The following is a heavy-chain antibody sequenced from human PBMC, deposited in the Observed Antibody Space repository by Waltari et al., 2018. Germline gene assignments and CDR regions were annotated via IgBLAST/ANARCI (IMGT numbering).Heavy chain of an antibody. CDR1: GGSFRGYY. CDR2: TTDSERT. V-gene: IGHV4-34*02. CDR3: ARGGGLLRGVSGYGYGMDV. Sequence: QVQLQQWGAGLLKPSETLSLTCAVYGGSFRGYYWSWIRQPPGKGLEWIGKTTDSERTNVNPPLKSRVTISVDTSKNHFSLEMRSVTAADTAVYYCARGGGLLRGVSGYGYGMDVWGQGTTVTVSS. D-gene: IGHD3-10*01. J-gene: IGHJ6*02.